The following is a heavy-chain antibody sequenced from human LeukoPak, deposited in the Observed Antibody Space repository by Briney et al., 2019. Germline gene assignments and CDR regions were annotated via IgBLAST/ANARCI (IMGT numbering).Heavy chain of an antibody. CDR3: ASTGSSWYKYFDY. D-gene: IGHD6-13*01. J-gene: IGHJ4*02. CDR2: IYYSGST. Sequence: SETLSLTCTVSGGSISSYYWSWIRQPPEKGLEWIGYIYYSGSTNYNPSLKSRVTISVDTSKNQFSLKLSSVTAADTAVYYCASTGSSWYKYFDYWGQGTLVTVSS. V-gene: IGHV4-59*01. CDR1: GGSISSYY.